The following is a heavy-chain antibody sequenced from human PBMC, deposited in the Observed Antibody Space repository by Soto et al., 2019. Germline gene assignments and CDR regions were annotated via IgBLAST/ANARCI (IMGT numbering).Heavy chain of an antibody. CDR2: ISGGGRST. CDR1: GFTFTNYG. D-gene: IGHD3-16*01. CDR3: AKQGRGGPFDDYMDV. Sequence: EVQLLESGGGLVQVGGSLRLSCAASGFTFTNYGMNWVRHAPGKGLEWVSSISGGGRSTYNGDSVRGRFTISRDTSKNTLYLQMNSLRADDTAGYYWAKQGRGGPFDDYMDVWGRGTTVTVSS. J-gene: IGHJ6*03. V-gene: IGHV3-23*01.